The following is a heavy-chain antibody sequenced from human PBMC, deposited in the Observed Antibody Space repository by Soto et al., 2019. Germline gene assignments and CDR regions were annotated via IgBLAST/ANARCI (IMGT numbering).Heavy chain of an antibody. J-gene: IGHJ4*02. V-gene: IGHV4-59*01. CDR3: ARGASNWQYFDY. CDR1: DASIRGYY. D-gene: IGHD4-4*01. Sequence: QVQEQESRPGLVKPSETLSLTCTVSDASIRGYYWSWIRQPPGKGLEWIGYFHYSGISNYNSSLKSRVTMSLDTSKNQFSLKLSSVSAADTAIYYCARGASNWQYFDYWGQGALVTVSS. CDR2: FHYSGIS.